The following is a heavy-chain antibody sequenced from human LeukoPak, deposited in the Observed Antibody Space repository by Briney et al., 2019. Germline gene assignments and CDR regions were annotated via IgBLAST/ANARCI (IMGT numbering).Heavy chain of an antibody. J-gene: IGHJ4*02. Sequence: GGSLRLSCVASGSTFTSYWMHWVRQAPGKGLEWVSSISSGSKYIYYGDSVKGRFTISRDNAKSSLYLQMNSLRAEDTAVYYCAREHVTIFGVVKDPLGYWGQGTLVTASS. CDR2: ISSGSKYI. CDR1: GSTFTSYW. CDR3: AREHVTIFGVVKDPLGY. D-gene: IGHD3-3*01. V-gene: IGHV3-21*01.